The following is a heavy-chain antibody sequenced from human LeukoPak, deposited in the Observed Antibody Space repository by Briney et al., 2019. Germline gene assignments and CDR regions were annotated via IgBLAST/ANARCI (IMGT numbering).Heavy chain of an antibody. CDR3: TRGISSGSAFDI. CDR2: MFSGGTP. Sequence: PGGSLRLSCAASGFTVSSSHMSWVRQAPGKGLEWVSVMFSGGTPYYADSVKGRFTISRDNSKNTLFLQMSNLRAEDTAVYYCTRGISSGSAFDIWGQGTMVTVSS. J-gene: IGHJ3*02. CDR1: GFTVSSSH. V-gene: IGHV3-53*01. D-gene: IGHD6-19*01.